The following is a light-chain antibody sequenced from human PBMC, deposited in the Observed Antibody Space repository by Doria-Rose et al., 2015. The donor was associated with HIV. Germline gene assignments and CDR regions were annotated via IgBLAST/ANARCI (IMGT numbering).Light chain of an antibody. CDR3: HQYGTSWT. CDR2: DGS. V-gene: IGKV3-20*01. CDR1: QSFSSTY. Sequence: TQSPGTLSLSPGERATLSCRASQSFSSTYLAWYQQKPGQAPSLLIYDGSTRATGIPDRFSVSGSETDFTLTINRLEPEDFALYYCHQYGTSWTFGQGTKVEI. J-gene: IGKJ1*01.